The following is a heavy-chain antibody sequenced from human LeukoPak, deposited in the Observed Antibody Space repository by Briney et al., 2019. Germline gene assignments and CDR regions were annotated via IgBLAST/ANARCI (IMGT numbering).Heavy chain of an antibody. CDR3: ARSRRYCSGGSCYSDWDFDL. CDR2: IYTSGST. CDR1: GGSISSYY. D-gene: IGHD2-15*01. J-gene: IGHJ2*01. V-gene: IGHV4-4*07. Sequence: SETLSLTCTVSGGSISSYYWSWIRQPAGKGLEWIGRIYTSGSTNYNPSLKSRVTMSVDTSKNQFSLKLSSVTAADTAVYYCARSRRYCSGGSCYSDWDFDLWGRGTLVAVS.